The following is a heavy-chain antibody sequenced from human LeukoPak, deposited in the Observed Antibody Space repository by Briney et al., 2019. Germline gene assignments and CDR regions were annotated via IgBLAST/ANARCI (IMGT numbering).Heavy chain of an antibody. CDR3: ASLTTVVPLEAFDI. Sequence: GGSLRLSCAASGFTFSSYAMSWVRQAPGKGLEWVSAISGSGGSTYYADSVKGRFTISRDNAKNSLYLQMNSLRAEDTAVYYCASLTTVVPLEAFDIWGQGTMVTVSS. CDR1: GFTFSSYA. D-gene: IGHD4-4*01. V-gene: IGHV3-23*01. CDR2: ISGSGGST. J-gene: IGHJ3*02.